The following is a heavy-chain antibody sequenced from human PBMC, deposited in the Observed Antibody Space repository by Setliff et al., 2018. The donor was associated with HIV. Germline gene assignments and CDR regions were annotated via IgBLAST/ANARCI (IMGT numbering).Heavy chain of an antibody. V-gene: IGHV1-69*05. J-gene: IGHJ6*03. CDR2: IIPIFGTA. D-gene: IGHD6-19*01. CDR1: GGSFSSYA. CDR3: ARVQTMAVAGTQYYYMDV. Sequence: SVKVSCKASGGSFSSYAISWVRQAPGQGLEWMGGIIPIFGTAKYAQKFQGRVSIARDTSASTAYMELSSLRSEDTAVYYCARVQTMAVAGTQYYYMDVWGKGTTVTVSS.